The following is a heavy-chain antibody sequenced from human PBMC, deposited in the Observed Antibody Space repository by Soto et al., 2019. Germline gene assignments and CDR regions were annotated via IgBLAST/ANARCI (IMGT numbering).Heavy chain of an antibody. V-gene: IGHV4-59*01. CDR1: GVSISSYY. CDR2: IYYSGST. CDR3: ARIGGPFDY. J-gene: IGHJ4*02. Sequence: SETLSLTCTVSGVSISSYYWSWIRQPPGKGLEWIGYIYYSGSTNYNPSLKSRVTISVDTSKNQFSLKLSSVTAADTAVYYCARIGGPFDYWGQGTLVTVSS.